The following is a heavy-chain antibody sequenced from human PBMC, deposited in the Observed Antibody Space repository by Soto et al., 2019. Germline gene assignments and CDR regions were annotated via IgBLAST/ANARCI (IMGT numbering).Heavy chain of an antibody. D-gene: IGHD5-18*01. CDR1: GGSIGSYY. CDR2: IYYSGST. V-gene: IGHV4-59*01. J-gene: IGHJ4*02. Sequence: SETLSLTCTVSGGSIGSYYWSWIRQPPGKGLEWIGYIYYSGSTNYNPSLKSRVTISVDTSKNQFSLKLSSVTAADTAVYYCARHPAAYTAMVRYYFDYWGQGTLVTVSS. CDR3: ARHPAAYTAMVRYYFDY.